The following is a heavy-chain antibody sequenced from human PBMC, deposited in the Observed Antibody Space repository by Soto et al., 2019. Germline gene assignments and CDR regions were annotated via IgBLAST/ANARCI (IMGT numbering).Heavy chain of an antibody. D-gene: IGHD2-21*01. V-gene: IGHV3-7*01. Sequence: EVQLVESGGGLVQPGGSLRLSCTASEFILADYWMAWVRQAPGEGLEWVANIKQDGSEKYYLDCVKGRFTISRDNTQNSRFLQMNSMGVEDTAVYYFASEQLWGRDCWGQGTLVTVSS. CDR3: ASEQLWGRDC. J-gene: IGHJ4*02. CDR2: IKQDGSEK. CDR1: EFILADYW.